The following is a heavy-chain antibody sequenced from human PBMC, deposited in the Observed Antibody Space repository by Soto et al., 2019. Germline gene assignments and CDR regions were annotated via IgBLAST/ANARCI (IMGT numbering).Heavy chain of an antibody. CDR2: IKQDGSEK. Sequence: GGSLRLSCAASGLTFSSYWMSWVRQAPGKGLEWVANIKQDGSEKYYVDSVKGRFTISRDNAKNSLYLQMNSLRAEDTAVYYCARRRDGYKYYFDYWGQGTLVTVSS. D-gene: IGHD5-12*01. CDR3: ARRRDGYKYYFDY. V-gene: IGHV3-7*03. CDR1: GLTFSSYW. J-gene: IGHJ4*02.